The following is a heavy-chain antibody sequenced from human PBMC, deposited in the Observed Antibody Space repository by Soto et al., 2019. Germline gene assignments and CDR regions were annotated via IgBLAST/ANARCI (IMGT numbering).Heavy chain of an antibody. CDR1: GFTFSSYA. CDR3: AKYVSGWYIYQGYFDY. Sequence: GGSLRLSCAASGFTFSSYAMSWVRQAPGKGLEWVSAISGSGGSTYYADSVKGRLTISRDNSKNTLYLQMNSLRAEDTAVYYCAKYVSGWYIYQGYFDYWGQGTLVTVSS. V-gene: IGHV3-23*01. CDR2: ISGSGGST. D-gene: IGHD6-19*01. J-gene: IGHJ4*02.